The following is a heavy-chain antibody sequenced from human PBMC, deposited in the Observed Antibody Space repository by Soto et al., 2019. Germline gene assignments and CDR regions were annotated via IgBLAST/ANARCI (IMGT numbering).Heavy chain of an antibody. D-gene: IGHD3-3*01. V-gene: IGHV1-69*13. CDR1: GGTFSSYA. Sequence: AASVKVSCKASGGTFSSYAISWVRQAPGQGLEWMGGIIPIFGTANYAQKFQGRVTITADESTSTAYMELSSLRSEDTAVYYCARDSGFWSGYYPDSYYGMDVWGQGTTVTVSS. CDR2: IIPIFGTA. CDR3: ARDSGFWSGYYPDSYYGMDV. J-gene: IGHJ6*02.